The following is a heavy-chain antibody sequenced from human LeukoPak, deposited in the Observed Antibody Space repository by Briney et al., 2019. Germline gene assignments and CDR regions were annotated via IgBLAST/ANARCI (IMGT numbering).Heavy chain of an antibody. CDR2: IYYSGST. CDR3: ARLTYCDFWSGYFNNWFDP. D-gene: IGHD3-3*01. V-gene: IGHV4-59*11. CDR1: GGSISSHY. J-gene: IGHJ5*02. Sequence: SETLSLTCTVSGGSISSHYWSWIRQPPGKGLEWIGYIYYSGSTNYNPSLKSRVTISVDTSKNQFSLKLSSVTAADTAVYYCARLTYCDFWSGYFNNWFDPWGQGTLVTVSS.